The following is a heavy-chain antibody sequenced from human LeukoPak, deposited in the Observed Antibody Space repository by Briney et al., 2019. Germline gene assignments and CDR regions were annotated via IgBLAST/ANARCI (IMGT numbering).Heavy chain of an antibody. D-gene: IGHD6-13*01. CDR2: IKQDGSEK. V-gene: IGHV3-7*01. CDR3: ARDVASSSWDAYFDY. J-gene: IGHJ4*02. Sequence: GGSLRLSCAASGFTFSSYWMSWVRQAPGKGLEWVANIKQDGSEKYYVDSVKGRLTISRDNAKNSLYLQMNSLRAEDTAVYYCARDVASSSWDAYFDYWGQGTLVTVSS. CDR1: GFTFSSYW.